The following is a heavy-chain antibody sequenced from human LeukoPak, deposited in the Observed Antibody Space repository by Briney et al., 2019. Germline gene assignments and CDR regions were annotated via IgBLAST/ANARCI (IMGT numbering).Heavy chain of an antibody. CDR2: FNSDGRSA. V-gene: IGHV3-74*01. Sequence: GGSLRLSCAASGFTFSTYWMHWVRQAPGRGLVWVSRFNSDGRSAYYADSVKGRFTISRDNAKNTLYLQMDSLRAEDTAVYYCTRGRYYLDSWGQGTLVTVSS. CDR3: TRGRYYLDS. J-gene: IGHJ4*02. CDR1: GFTFSTYW. D-gene: IGHD4-17*01.